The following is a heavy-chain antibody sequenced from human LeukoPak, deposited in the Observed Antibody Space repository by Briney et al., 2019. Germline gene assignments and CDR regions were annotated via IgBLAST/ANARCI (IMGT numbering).Heavy chain of an antibody. Sequence: GGSLRLSCAASGFTFSSFGMNWVRQAPGKGLEWVSYISSSGSTIYYADSVKGRFTISRDNAKNSLYLQMNSLRAEDTAVYYCARFSSGYDWAPDYWGQGTLVTVSS. CDR3: ARFSSGYDWAPDY. CDR2: ISSSGSTI. CDR1: GFTFSSFG. V-gene: IGHV3-48*04. D-gene: IGHD5-12*01. J-gene: IGHJ4*02.